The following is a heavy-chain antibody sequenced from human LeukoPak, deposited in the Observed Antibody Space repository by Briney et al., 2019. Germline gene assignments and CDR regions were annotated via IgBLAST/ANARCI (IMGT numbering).Heavy chain of an antibody. Sequence: PGGSLRLSCAASGFTFSSYAMHWVRQAPGKGLEWVAVISYDGSNKYYADSVKGRFTISRDNSKNTLYLQMNSLRAEDTAVYYCARDRCTNGVRMYYFDYWGQGTLVTVSS. D-gene: IGHD2-8*01. CDR1: GFTFSSYA. V-gene: IGHV3-30-3*01. CDR3: ARDRCTNGVRMYYFDY. CDR2: ISYDGSNK. J-gene: IGHJ4*02.